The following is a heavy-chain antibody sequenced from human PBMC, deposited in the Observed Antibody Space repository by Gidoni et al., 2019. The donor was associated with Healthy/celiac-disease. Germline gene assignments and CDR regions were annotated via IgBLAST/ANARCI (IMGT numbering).Heavy chain of an antibody. D-gene: IGHD5-12*01. Sequence: EVQLVESGGGLVQPGGSLRLSCAASGFTFRSYWMHWVRQATGKGLGWVSRINSDGSSTSYADSVKGRFTISRDNAKNTLYLQMNSLRAEDTAVYYCARVDTVAGPTIDYWGQGTLVTVSS. CDR2: INSDGSST. V-gene: IGHV3-74*01. CDR1: GFTFRSYW. CDR3: ARVDTVAGPTIDY. J-gene: IGHJ4*02.